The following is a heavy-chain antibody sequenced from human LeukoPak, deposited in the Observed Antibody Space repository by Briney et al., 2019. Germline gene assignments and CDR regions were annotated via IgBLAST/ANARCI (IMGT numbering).Heavy chain of an antibody. CDR1: GFTFSSYE. CDR2: ISSSGSTI. Sequence: GGSLRLSCAASGFTFSSYEMNWVRQAPGKGLEWVSYISSSGSTIYYADSVKGRFTISRDNSKNTLYLQMNSLRAEDTAVYYCAKGYSDAFDIWGQGTMVTVSS. CDR3: AKGYSDAFDI. V-gene: IGHV3-48*03. D-gene: IGHD2-2*02. J-gene: IGHJ3*02.